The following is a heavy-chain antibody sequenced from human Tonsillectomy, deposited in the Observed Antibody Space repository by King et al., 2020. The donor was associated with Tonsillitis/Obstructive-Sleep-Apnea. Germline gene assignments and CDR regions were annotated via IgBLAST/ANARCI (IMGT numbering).Heavy chain of an antibody. CDR2: IYLDGGK. CDR3: AHITYCSGGSCYFVGAFDI. CDR1: GFSLSTSGVG. Sequence: TLKESGPTLVKPTQTLTLTCTFSGFSLSTSGVGVGWIRQPPGKALEWLALIYLDGGKRYSPSLKSKLTITKDTSKNQVVLTMTNMDPVDTATYYCAHITYCSGGSCYFVGAFDIWGQGTMVTVSS. J-gene: IGHJ3*02. V-gene: IGHV2-5*02. D-gene: IGHD2-15*01.